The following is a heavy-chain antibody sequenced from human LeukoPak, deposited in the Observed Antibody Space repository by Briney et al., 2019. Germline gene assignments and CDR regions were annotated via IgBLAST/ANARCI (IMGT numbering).Heavy chain of an antibody. Sequence: ASVKVSCKASGYTFTGYYMHWVRQAPGQGLEWMGWINPNSGGTNYAQKFQGRVTMTRDTSISTAYMELSRLRSDDTAVYYCARGALSRYFDWLSEIDYFDYWGQGTLVTVSS. CDR3: ARGALSRYFDWLSEIDYFDY. V-gene: IGHV1-2*02. J-gene: IGHJ4*02. CDR2: INPNSGGT. D-gene: IGHD3-9*01. CDR1: GYTFTGYY.